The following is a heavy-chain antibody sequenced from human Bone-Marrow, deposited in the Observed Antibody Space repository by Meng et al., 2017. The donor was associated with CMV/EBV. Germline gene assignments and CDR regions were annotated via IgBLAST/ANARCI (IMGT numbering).Heavy chain of an antibody. CDR1: GFTFSSYA. J-gene: IGHJ6*02. V-gene: IGHV3-30-3*01. CDR2: ISYDGSNK. CDR3: ARVISDDFWSGHYPSGCYGMDV. D-gene: IGHD3-3*01. Sequence: GESLKISCAASGFTFSSYAMHWVRQAPGKGLEWVAVISYDGSNKYYADSVKGRFTISRDNSKNTLFLQMNSLRADDTAVYYCARVISDDFWSGHYPSGCYGMDVWGQGTTVTVSS.